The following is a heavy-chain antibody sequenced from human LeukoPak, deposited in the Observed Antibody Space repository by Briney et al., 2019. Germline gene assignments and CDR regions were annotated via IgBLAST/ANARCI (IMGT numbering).Heavy chain of an antibody. J-gene: IGHJ4*02. CDR2: ISSSSSYI. CDR3: ATGGRYSSSDY. D-gene: IGHD6-19*01. V-gene: IGHV3-21*01. CDR1: GGSFSGFY. Sequence: ETLSLTCAVYGGSFSGFYWSWVRQAPGKGLEWVSSISSSSSYIYYADSVKGRFTISRDNAKNSLYLQMNSLRAEDTAVYYCATGGRYSSSDYWGQGTLVTVSS.